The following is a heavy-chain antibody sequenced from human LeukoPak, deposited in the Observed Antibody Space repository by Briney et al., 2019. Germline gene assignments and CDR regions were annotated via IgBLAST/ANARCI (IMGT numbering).Heavy chain of an antibody. Sequence: ASVKVSCKASAYTFSSYLMHWVRQAPGQGLAWMGIIDPSGGSTDYAQKFQGRVTMTRDTSTNTVYMELSSLRSEDTAVYFCARDLGLRGVTNWFDPWGQGTLVTASS. CDR3: ARDLGLRGVTNWFDP. D-gene: IGHD3-10*01. V-gene: IGHV1-46*01. J-gene: IGHJ5*02. CDR1: AYTFSSYL. CDR2: IDPSGGST.